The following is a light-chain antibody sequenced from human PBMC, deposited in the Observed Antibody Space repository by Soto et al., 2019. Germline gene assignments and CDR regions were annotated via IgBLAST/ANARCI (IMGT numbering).Light chain of an antibody. CDR3: QQYNTALLT. J-gene: IGKJ4*01. CDR2: DVS. Sequence: DIQMTQSPATLSASVGDRVTITCRASQSVSNWLAWYQQKPGKAPKLLIYDVSTLQTGVPTRFSGRGSGTEFILTISNLQADDFATYYCQQYNTALLTFGGGTKVDIK. CDR1: QSVSNW. V-gene: IGKV1-5*01.